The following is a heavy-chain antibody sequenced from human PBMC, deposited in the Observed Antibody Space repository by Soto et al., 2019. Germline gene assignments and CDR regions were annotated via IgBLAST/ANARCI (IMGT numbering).Heavy chain of an antibody. CDR3: ARRHSGGFFRFFDS. CDR2: TGSGTGPG. V-gene: IGHV1-69*06. Sequence: RASVKVSCKASGGSLSTNPISWVRQAPGQGLEWMGGTGSGTGPGNHAQKFQGRLTVTADKSTSTVYMELTNLSSEDTAVYYCARRHSGGFFRFFDSWGQGTLVTV. CDR1: GGSLSTNP. J-gene: IGHJ4*02. D-gene: IGHD2-15*01.